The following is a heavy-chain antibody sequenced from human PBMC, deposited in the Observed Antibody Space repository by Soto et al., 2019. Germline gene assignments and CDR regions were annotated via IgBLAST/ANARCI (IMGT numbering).Heavy chain of an antibody. CDR3: ARNFCRRTSCNLPNWFDL. J-gene: IGHJ5*02. Sequence: EVQLVESGGGLVQPGGSLRLSCAASGFTFSNSWMSWVRQAPGKGLEWVATIKQDGSERYYVDSAKGRFTISRDNAKNSLYLQMDSLGAEDTAVYYCARNFCRRTSCNLPNWFDLWGQGTLVTVSS. D-gene: IGHD2-2*01. CDR2: IKQDGSER. CDR1: GFTFSNSW. V-gene: IGHV3-7*01.